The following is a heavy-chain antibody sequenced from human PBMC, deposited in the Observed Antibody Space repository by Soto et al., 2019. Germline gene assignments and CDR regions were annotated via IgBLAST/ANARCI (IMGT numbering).Heavy chain of an antibody. V-gene: IGHV3-30-3*01. D-gene: IGHD6-19*01. CDR2: ISYDGSNK. CDR1: GFTFSSYA. Sequence: GGSLRLSCAASGFTFSSYAMHWVRQAPGKGLEWVAVISYDGSNKYYADSVKGRFTISRDNSKNTLYLQMNSLRAEDTAVYYCARDLAVAPHYYFDYWGQGTLVTVSS. CDR3: ARDLAVAPHYYFDY. J-gene: IGHJ4*02.